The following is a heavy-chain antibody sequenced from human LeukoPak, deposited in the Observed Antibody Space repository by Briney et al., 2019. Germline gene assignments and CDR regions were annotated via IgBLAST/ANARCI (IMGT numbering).Heavy chain of an antibody. V-gene: IGHV4-39*01. J-gene: IGHJ4*02. Sequence: SETLSLTCAVSGGSIRSSSYYWGWIRQPPGKGLEGIGSIYYSGTTYYNPSLKSRVTISVDTSKNQFSLNLNSVTAADTAVYYCATQVGAARTYFDYWGPGTLVTVSS. CDR3: ATQVGAARTYFDY. CDR2: IYYSGTT. CDR1: GGSIRSSSYY. D-gene: IGHD6-6*01.